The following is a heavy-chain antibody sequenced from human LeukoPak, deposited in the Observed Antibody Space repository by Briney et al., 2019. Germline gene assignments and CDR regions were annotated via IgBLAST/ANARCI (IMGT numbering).Heavy chain of an antibody. CDR3: AKARYSSSWYSWFDP. CDR1: GFTFSSYA. CDR2: ISGSGST. V-gene: IGHV3-23*01. D-gene: IGHD6-13*01. Sequence: GGSLRLSCAASGFTFSSYAMSWVRQAPGKGLEWVSAISGSGSTYYADSVKGRFTISRDNSKNTLYLQMNSLRAEDTAVYYCAKARYSSSWYSWFDPWGQGTLVTVSS. J-gene: IGHJ5*02.